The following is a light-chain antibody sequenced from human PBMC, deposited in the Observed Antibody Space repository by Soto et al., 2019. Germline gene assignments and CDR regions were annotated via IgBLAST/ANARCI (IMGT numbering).Light chain of an antibody. J-gene: IGKJ1*01. V-gene: IGKV3-15*01. CDR2: GAS. CDR3: QQYNIWPET. CDR1: QSVSSN. Sequence: EIVMTQSPATLSVSPGERATLSCRASQSVSSNLAWYQQKPGQAPRLLIYGASTRATGIPGRFSGSGSGTEFTLTLRSLQSEDFAVYYCQQYNIWPETFGQGTKVEI.